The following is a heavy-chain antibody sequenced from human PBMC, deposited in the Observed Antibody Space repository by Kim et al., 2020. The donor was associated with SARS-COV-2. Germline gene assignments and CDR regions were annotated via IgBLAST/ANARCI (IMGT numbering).Heavy chain of an antibody. D-gene: IGHD5-12*01. CDR3: TRQYSGYARGAFDI. J-gene: IGHJ3*02. V-gene: IGHV4-39*01. Sequence: NPSLKNRVSITVDTSKNQFSLNRGSVTAADTAVYYCTRQYSGYARGAFDIWGQGTMVTVSS.